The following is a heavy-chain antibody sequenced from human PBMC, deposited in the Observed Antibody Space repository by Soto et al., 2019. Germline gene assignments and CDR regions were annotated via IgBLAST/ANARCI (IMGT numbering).Heavy chain of an antibody. V-gene: IGHV4-34*01. D-gene: IGHD6-19*01. CDR2: INHSGST. CDR3: ARGMVAVAGTDY. CDR1: GGSFSGYY. J-gene: IGHJ4*02. Sequence: SETLSLTCAVYGGSFSGYYWSWIRQPPGKGLEWIGEINHSGSTNYNPSLKSRVTISVDTSKNQFSLKLSSVTAADTAVYYCARGMVAVAGTDYWGQGTLVTVSS.